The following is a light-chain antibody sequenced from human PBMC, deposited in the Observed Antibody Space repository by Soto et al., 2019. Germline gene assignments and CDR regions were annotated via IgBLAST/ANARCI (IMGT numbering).Light chain of an antibody. CDR2: DAF. Sequence: ERVMTQSPATLSLSPGERATISCRASQNIKTRLAWYQQRPGQAPRLLIYDAFTRATGVPARFSGSASGTEFTLTISSLQSEDFAVYYCQQYDDWPLTLGGGTKV. CDR1: QNIKTR. CDR3: QQYDDWPLT. J-gene: IGKJ4*02. V-gene: IGKV3-15*01.